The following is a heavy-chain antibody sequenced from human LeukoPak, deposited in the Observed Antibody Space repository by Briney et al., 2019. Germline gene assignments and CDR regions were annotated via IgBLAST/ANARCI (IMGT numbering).Heavy chain of an antibody. CDR2: IYYSGST. Sequence: SETLSLTCTVSGGSISSYYWSWIRQPPGKGLEWIGYIYYSGSTNYNPSLKSRVTISVDTSKNQFSLKLSSVTAADTAVYYCARAKGGGYDILTGYSHGRLYYFDYWGQGTLVTVSS. D-gene: IGHD3-9*01. J-gene: IGHJ4*02. CDR1: GGSISSYY. CDR3: ARAKGGGYDILTGYSHGRLYYFDY. V-gene: IGHV4-59*01.